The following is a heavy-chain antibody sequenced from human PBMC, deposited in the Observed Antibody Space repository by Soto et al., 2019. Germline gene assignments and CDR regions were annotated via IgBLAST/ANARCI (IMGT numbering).Heavy chain of an antibody. CDR1: GYTFTSYA. CDR2: INAGNGNT. V-gene: IGHV1-3*01. CDR3: ARDSSGWPDDY. J-gene: IGHJ4*02. Sequence: QVQLVQSGAEVKKPGASVKVSCKASGYTFTSYAMHWVRKAPGQRLEWMGWINAGNGNTKYSQKFQGRVTITRDTSASTAYMELSSLRSEDTAVYYCARDSSGWPDDYWGQGTLVTVSS. D-gene: IGHD6-19*01.